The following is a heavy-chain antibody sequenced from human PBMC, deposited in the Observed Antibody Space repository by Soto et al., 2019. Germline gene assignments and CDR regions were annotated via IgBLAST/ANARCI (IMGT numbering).Heavy chain of an antibody. CDR1: GGSISSYC. CDR3: ARVDYGDYDNYFDY. Sequence: SETLSLTCTVSGGSISSYCWSWIRQPPGKGLEWIGYIYYSGSTNYNPSLKSRVTISVDTSKNQFSLKLSSVTAADTAVYYCARVDYGDYDNYFDYWGQGTLVTVSS. J-gene: IGHJ4*02. CDR2: IYYSGST. V-gene: IGHV4-59*01. D-gene: IGHD4-17*01.